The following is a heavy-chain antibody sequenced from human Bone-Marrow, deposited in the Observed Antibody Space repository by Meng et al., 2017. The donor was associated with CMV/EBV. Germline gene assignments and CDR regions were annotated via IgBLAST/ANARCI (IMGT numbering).Heavy chain of an antibody. CDR2: IIPIFGTA. D-gene: IGHD3-22*01. Sequence: SVKVSCKASGYTFTSYAISWVRQAPGQGLEWMGGIIPIFGTANYAQKFQGRVTITTDESTSTAYMELSSLRSEDTAVYYCARVALLTYYYDSSPMDVWGQGTTVTVSS. V-gene: IGHV1-69*05. CDR3: ARVALLTYYYDSSPMDV. CDR1: GYTFTSYA. J-gene: IGHJ6*02.